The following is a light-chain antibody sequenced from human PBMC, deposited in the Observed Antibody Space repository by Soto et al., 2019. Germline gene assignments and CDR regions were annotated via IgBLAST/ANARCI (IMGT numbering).Light chain of an antibody. CDR2: CAS. CDR1: QSVSSN. CDR3: QQYNNWPQT. Sequence: ISCMASQSVSSNLSWYQQNPGQAPSLLIYCASARATDIPARFSGSGSGTEFTLTISSLQSEDFAVYFCQQYNNWPQTFGPGTKVDI. V-gene: IGKV3-15*01. J-gene: IGKJ1*01.